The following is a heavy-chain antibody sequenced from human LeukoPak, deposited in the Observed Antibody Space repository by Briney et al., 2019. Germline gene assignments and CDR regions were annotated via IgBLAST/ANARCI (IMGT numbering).Heavy chain of an antibody. Sequence: GGSLRLSCAASGFTFSNYGMHWVRQAPGKGLEWVALIWYDGSNKYYTDSVKGRLTISRDNSKDTLFLQMNGLRAEDTAVYYCATDRGWRTSGYYLYYFEYWGQGTLVTFSS. CDR2: IWYDGSNK. CDR1: GFTFSNYG. D-gene: IGHD3-3*01. V-gene: IGHV3-33*01. CDR3: ATDRGWRTSGYYLYYFEY. J-gene: IGHJ4*02.